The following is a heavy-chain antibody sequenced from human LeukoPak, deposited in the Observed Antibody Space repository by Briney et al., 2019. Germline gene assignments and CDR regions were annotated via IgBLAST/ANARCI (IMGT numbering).Heavy chain of an antibody. D-gene: IGHD3-22*01. Sequence: PGGSLRLPCAASGFTFSSYAMHWVRQAPGKGLEWVAVISYDGSNKYCADSVKGRFTISRDNSKNTLYLQMNSLRAEDTAVYYCARDRASYYDSIDYWGQGTLVTVSS. CDR1: GFTFSSYA. V-gene: IGHV3-30*04. CDR2: ISYDGSNK. CDR3: ARDRASYYDSIDY. J-gene: IGHJ4*02.